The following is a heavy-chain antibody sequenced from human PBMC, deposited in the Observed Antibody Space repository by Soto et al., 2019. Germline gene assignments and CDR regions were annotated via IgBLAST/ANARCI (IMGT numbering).Heavy chain of an antibody. D-gene: IGHD1-7*01. J-gene: IGHJ6*03. CDR2: TYYRSRWYN. V-gene: IGHV6-1*01. Sequence: SQTLSLTCAISGDSVSSNSAAWNWIRLSPSRGLEWLARTYYRSRWYNDYAVFVRSRITVNPDTSKNQFSLQLTSVTPEDTAVYYCAGTTSHQWYYMDVWGKGTTVTV. CDR3: AGTTSHQWYYMDV. CDR1: GDSVSSNSAA.